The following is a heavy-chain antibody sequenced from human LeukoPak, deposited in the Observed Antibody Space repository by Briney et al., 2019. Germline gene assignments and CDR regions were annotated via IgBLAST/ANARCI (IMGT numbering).Heavy chain of an antibody. CDR3: ARVRNYYDSDFDY. CDR1: GGTFSSYA. J-gene: IGHJ4*02. Sequence: SVKASCKASGGTFSSYAISWVRQAPGQGLEWMGGIIPIFGTANYAQKFQGRVTITADKSTSTAYMELSSLRSEDTAVYYCARVRNYYDSDFDYWGQGTLVTVSS. V-gene: IGHV1-69*06. CDR2: IIPIFGTA. D-gene: IGHD3-22*01.